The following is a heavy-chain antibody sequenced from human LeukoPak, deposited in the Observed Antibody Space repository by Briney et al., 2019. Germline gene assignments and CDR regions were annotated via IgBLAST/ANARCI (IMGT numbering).Heavy chain of an antibody. D-gene: IGHD2-15*01. V-gene: IGHV4-34*01. CDR3: ARGRGRNYYYYYYMDV. CDR1: GGSFSGYY. Sequence: KPSETLSLTCAVYGGSFSGYYRSWIRQPPGKGLEWIGEINHSGSTNYNPSLKSRVTISVDTSKNQFSLKLSSVTAADTAVYYCARGRGRNYYYYYYMDVWGKGTTVTVSS. CDR2: INHSGST. J-gene: IGHJ6*03.